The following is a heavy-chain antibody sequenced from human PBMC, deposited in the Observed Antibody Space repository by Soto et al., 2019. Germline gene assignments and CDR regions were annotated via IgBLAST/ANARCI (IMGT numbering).Heavy chain of an antibody. J-gene: IGHJ6*02. CDR3: AREPDSSGWYYYYYGMDV. CDR2: INPSGGST. CDR1: VYTFTSYY. D-gene: IGHD3-22*01. Sequence: VXSVKVSCKASVYTFTSYYMHWVRQAPGQGLEWMGIINPSGGSTSYAQKFQGRVTMTRDTSTSTVYMELSSLRSEDTAVYYCAREPDSSGWYYYYYGMDVWGQGTTVTVSS. V-gene: IGHV1-46*01.